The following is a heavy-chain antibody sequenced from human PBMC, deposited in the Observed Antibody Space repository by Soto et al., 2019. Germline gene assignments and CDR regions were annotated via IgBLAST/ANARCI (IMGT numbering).Heavy chain of an antibody. CDR1: GGSISSSSYY. D-gene: IGHD3-10*01. Sequence: SETLSLTCTVSGGSISSSSYYWGWIRQPPGKGLEWIGSIYYSGSTYYNPSLKSRVTISVDTSKNQFSLKLSSVTAADTAVYSCARLVRGATYYFDYWGQGTLVTVSS. J-gene: IGHJ4*02. CDR2: IYYSGST. CDR3: ARLVRGATYYFDY. V-gene: IGHV4-39*01.